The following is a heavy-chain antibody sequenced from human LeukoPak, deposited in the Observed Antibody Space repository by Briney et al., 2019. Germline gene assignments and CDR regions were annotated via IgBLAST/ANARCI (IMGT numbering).Heavy chain of an antibody. D-gene: IGHD1-7*01. CDR2: INPNSGGT. CDR3: ARFLTGTTRGGGGY. J-gene: IGHJ4*02. CDR1: GYTFTGYY. Sequence: ASVKVSCKASGYTFTGYYMHWVRQAPGQGLGWMGWINPNSGGTNYAQKFQGRVTMTRDTSISTAYMELSRLKSDDTAVYYCARFLTGTTRGGGGYWGQGTLVTVSS. V-gene: IGHV1-2*02.